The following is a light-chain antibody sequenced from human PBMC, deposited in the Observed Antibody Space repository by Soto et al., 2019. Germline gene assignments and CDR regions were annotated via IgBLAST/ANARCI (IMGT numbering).Light chain of an antibody. CDR1: QSVSSSY. CDR3: HQYGSSLIT. V-gene: IGKV3-20*01. CDR2: GVS. J-gene: IGKJ5*01. Sequence: EIVLTQSPGTLSLSPGERATLSCRASQSVSSSYLAWYQQKPGQAPRLLIYGVSSRATGIPDRFSGSGSGTDFTLTISRLEPEDFAVYYCHQYGSSLITFGQGTRLEIK.